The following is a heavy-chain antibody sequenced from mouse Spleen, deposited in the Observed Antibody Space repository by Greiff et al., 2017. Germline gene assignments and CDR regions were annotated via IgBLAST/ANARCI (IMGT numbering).Heavy chain of an antibody. V-gene: IGHV1-64*01. D-gene: IGHD1-1*01. CDR1: GYTFTSYW. J-gene: IGHJ1*01. Sequence: VQLQQPGAELVKPGASVKLSCKASGYTFTSYWMHWVKQRPGQGLEWIGMIHPNSGSTNYNEKFKSKATLTVDKSSSTAYMQLSSLTSEDSAVYYCARITTVVATPWYFDVWGAGTTVTVSS. CDR2: IHPNSGST. CDR3: ARITTVVATPWYFDV.